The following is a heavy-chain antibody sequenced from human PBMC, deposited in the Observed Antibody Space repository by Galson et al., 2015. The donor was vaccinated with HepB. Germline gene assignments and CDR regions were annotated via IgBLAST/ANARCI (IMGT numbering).Heavy chain of an antibody. CDR3: AKDLVAVVSGDC. CDR1: GFTFSSYA. D-gene: IGHD6-19*01. J-gene: IGHJ4*02. CDR2: ISGSGGST. Sequence: RLSCAASGFTFSSYAMSWVRQAPGKGLEWVSAISGSGGSTYYADSVKGRFTISRDNSKNTLYLQMNSLRAEDTAVYYCAKDLVAVVSGDCWGQGTLVTVSS. V-gene: IGHV3-23*01.